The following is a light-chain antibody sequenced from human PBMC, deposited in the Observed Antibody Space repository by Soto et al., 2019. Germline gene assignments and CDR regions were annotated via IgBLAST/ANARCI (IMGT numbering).Light chain of an antibody. CDR2: KAS. V-gene: IGKV1-5*03. CDR1: QTIGDW. Sequence: DVQMTQSPSTLSASVGDRVTITCRASQTIGDWLAWFQQKPGRAPKLLIYKASNLESGVPSTFSGSASGTEFTLTISSLHPADFATYYCQQYYDYSWTFGQGTKVDIK. CDR3: QQYYDYSWT. J-gene: IGKJ1*01.